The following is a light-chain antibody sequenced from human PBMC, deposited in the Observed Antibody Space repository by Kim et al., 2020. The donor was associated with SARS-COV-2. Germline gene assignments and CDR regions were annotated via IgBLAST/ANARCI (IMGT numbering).Light chain of an antibody. CDR1: STNIGSNT. CDR2: SNN. V-gene: IGLV1-44*01. CDR3: EAWDDSIDGWV. J-gene: IGLJ3*02. Sequence: GPRNTTSCAGGSTNIGSNTVNWYQQRPGTAPKLLIYSNNQRPSGVPERFSGSKPGTAASLAISGLQAEDEADYYCEAWDDSIDGWVFGGGTQLTVL.